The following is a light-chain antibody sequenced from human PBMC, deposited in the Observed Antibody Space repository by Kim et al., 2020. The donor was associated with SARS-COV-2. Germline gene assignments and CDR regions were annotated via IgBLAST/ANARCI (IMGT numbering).Light chain of an antibody. Sequence: DIQMTQSPSTLSASVGDRVTITCRASQSISSWLAWYQQKPGKAPKLLIYDASSLESGVPSRFSGSGSGTEFTLYISSLQPDDSATYYCQQYNSYSWTFGQGTKVDIK. CDR3: QQYNSYSWT. CDR2: DAS. CDR1: QSISSW. V-gene: IGKV1-5*01. J-gene: IGKJ1*01.